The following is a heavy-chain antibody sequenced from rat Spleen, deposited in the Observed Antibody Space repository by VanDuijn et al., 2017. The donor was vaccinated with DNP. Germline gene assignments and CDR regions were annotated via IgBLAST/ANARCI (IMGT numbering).Heavy chain of an antibody. CDR1: GYTFTTYY. CDR2: INMGSGGT. V-gene: IGHV1-43*01. D-gene: IGHD4-3*01. Sequence: QVQLQQSGAELAKPGSSVMISCRASGYTFTTYYIGWIKQTTRQGLEYIGYINMGSGGTNYNEKFKGKATLTGGKSSSTAFMQLSSLTPDDSAVYDCARGSDGVWFVYWGQGTLVTVSS. CDR3: ARGSDGVWFVY. J-gene: IGHJ3*01.